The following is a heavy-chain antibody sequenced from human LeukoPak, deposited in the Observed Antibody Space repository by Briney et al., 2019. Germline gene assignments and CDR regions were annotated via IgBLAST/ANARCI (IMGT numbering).Heavy chain of an antibody. D-gene: IGHD3-9*01. CDR2: IYYSGST. CDR3: ARNPNTYYDILTGYFKDWYFDL. CDR1: GGSISSSSYY. J-gene: IGHJ2*01. V-gene: IGHV4-39*01. Sequence: PSETLSLTCTVSGGSISSSSYYWGWIRQPPGKGLEWIGSIYYSGSTYYNPSLKSRVTISGDTSKNPFSLKLSSVTAADTAVYYCARNPNTYYDILTGYFKDWYFDLWGRGTLVTVSS.